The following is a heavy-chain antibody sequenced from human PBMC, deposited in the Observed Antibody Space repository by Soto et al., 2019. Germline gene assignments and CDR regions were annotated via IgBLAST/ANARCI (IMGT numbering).Heavy chain of an antibody. CDR2: INHSGST. V-gene: IGHV4-34*01. D-gene: IGHD4-17*01. Sequence: SETLSLTCAVYGGSFSGYYWSWIRQPPGKGLEWIGEINHSGSTNYNPSLKSRVTISVDTSKNQFSLKLSSVTAADTAVYYCASSATHYENKNPFDYWGQGTLVTVSS. CDR1: GGSFSGYY. J-gene: IGHJ4*02. CDR3: ASSATHYENKNPFDY.